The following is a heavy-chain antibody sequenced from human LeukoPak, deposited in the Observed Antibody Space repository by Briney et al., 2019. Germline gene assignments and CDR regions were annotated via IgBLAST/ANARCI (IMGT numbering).Heavy chain of an antibody. CDR2: IYPGDSDT. CDR3: ARQNDFRLDY. V-gene: IGHV5-51*01. J-gene: IGHJ4*02. CDR1: GSTFSSYW. D-gene: IGHD3-3*01. Sequence: GASLQISCKGSGSTFSSYWIGWVRQMPGKGLEWMGIIYPGDSDTRYSPSLQGQVTISVDTSIGTAYLQWSSLKASDTAIYYCARQNDFRLDYWGQGTLVTVSS.